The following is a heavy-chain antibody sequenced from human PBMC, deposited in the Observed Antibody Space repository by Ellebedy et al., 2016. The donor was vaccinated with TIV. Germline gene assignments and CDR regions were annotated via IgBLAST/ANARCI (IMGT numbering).Heavy chain of an antibody. CDR1: GYSFTSYW. CDR3: ARHVPYGSGSSWYFDL. D-gene: IGHD3-10*01. CDR2: IYPGDSDT. J-gene: IGHJ2*01. Sequence: GESLKISCKGSGYSFTSYWIGWVRQMPGKGLEWMGIIYPGDSDTRYSPSFQGQVTISADKSISTAYLQWSSLKASDTAMYYCARHVPYGSGSSWYFDLWGRGTLVTVSS. V-gene: IGHV5-51*01.